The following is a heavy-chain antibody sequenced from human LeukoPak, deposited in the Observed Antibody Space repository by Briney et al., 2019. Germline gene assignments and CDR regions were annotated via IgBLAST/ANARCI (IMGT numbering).Heavy chain of an antibody. CDR2: IYYSGST. Sequence: TLSLTFTIPCGSISSGGYYWSWIRQHPGKGLEWIGYIYYSGSTYSIPSLKSPVTISLDTSKSQFSLKQSSVTAADTAVYYCARGPQQYYDNSGYYWGGFDDWGQGTLVTVSS. D-gene: IGHD3-22*01. CDR1: CGSISSGGYY. V-gene: IGHV4-31*01. CDR3: ARGPQQYYDNSGYYWGGFDD. J-gene: IGHJ4*02.